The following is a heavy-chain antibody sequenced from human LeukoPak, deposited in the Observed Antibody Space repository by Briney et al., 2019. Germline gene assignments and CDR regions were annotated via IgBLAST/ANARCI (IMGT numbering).Heavy chain of an antibody. V-gene: IGHV1-8*01. Sequence: GASVKVSCKASGYTFTSYDINWVRQATGQGLEWMGWMNPNSGNTGYAQKFQGRVTMTRNTSISTAYMELSSLRSEDTAVYCCARGDGDGWSPLLAYYYYYYMDVWGKGTTVTVSS. J-gene: IGHJ6*03. CDR3: ARGDGDGWSPLLAYYYYYYMDV. CDR1: GYTFTSYD. CDR2: MNPNSGNT. D-gene: IGHD3-10*01.